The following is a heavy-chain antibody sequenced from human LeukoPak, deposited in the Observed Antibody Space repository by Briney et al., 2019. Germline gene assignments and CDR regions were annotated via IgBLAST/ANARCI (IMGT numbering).Heavy chain of an antibody. Sequence: PGGSLRLSCAASGFTFSSYSLNWARQAPGKGLEWVSYISSSSRTIYYADSVNGRFTISRDNAKTSLYLQMSSLRVEDTAVYYCASGTLTVSPLDYWGQGTQVTVSS. CDR2: ISSSSRTI. J-gene: IGHJ4*02. CDR1: GFTFSSYS. CDR3: ASGTLTVSPLDY. V-gene: IGHV3-48*01. D-gene: IGHD4-17*01.